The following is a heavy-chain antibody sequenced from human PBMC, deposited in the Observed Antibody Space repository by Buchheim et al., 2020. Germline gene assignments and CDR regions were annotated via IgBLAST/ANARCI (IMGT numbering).Heavy chain of an antibody. CDR1: GGSISSGGYY. D-gene: IGHD5-24*01. CDR2: IYYSGSS. CDR3: ARAGRSGMVPNRNGRKYNWFDP. J-gene: IGHJ5*02. Sequence: QVQLQESGPGLVKPSQTLSLTCTVSGGSISSGGYYWTWIRQHPGRGLEWIGFIYYSGSSYYNPSLKSRVTISVDTSKNQFSLKLSSVTAADTAVYYCARAGRSGMVPNRNGRKYNWFDPWGQGTL. V-gene: IGHV4-31*03.